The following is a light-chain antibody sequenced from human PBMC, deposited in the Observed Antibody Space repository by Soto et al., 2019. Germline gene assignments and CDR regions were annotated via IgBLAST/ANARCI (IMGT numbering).Light chain of an antibody. V-gene: IGLV1-44*01. CDR1: NSNIGSHT. CDR2: SNS. CDR3: ASWDDNLYV. Sequence: QSVLTQPPSASGTPGQRVTISCSGSNSNIGSHTVNWYQHLPGTAPKLLIYSNSQRPLGVPVRFSGSKSGTSASLAISGLQSEDEADYYCASWDDNLYVFGLGTKVTVL. J-gene: IGLJ1*01.